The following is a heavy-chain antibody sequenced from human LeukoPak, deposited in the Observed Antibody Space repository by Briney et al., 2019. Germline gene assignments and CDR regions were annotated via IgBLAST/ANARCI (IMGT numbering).Heavy chain of an antibody. Sequence: GGSLRLSCAASGYTFSNSAMGWVRQARGKGLEWVSSISDSGPGTFYPDSVKGRFTISRDNSKNMLYLQMNSLRIDDTAVYYCAKRQLRGDSSYYFDYWGPGTLVTVSS. CDR1: GYTFSNSA. CDR2: ISDSGPGT. V-gene: IGHV3-23*01. CDR3: AKRQLRGDSSYYFDY. D-gene: IGHD3-16*01. J-gene: IGHJ4*02.